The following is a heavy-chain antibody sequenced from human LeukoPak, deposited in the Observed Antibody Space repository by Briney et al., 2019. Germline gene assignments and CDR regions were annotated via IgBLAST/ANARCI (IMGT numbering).Heavy chain of an antibody. CDR3: AKDRSRYCSGGSCYGDY. D-gene: IGHD2-15*01. CDR2: TSGSGGST. Sequence: PGGSLRLSCAASGFTFSSYAMSWVRQAPGKGLEWVSATSGSGGSTYYADTVKGRFTISRDNSKNTLYLQMNSLRAEDTAVYYCAKDRSRYCSGGSCYGDYWGQGTLVNVSS. J-gene: IGHJ4*02. CDR1: GFTFSSYA. V-gene: IGHV3-23*01.